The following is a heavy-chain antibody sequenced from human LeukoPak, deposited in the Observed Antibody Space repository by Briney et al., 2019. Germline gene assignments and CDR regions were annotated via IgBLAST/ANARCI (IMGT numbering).Heavy chain of an antibody. Sequence: GGSLRLSCAASGFTFSSYAMSWVRQAPGKGLEWVSAISGSGGSTYYADSVKGRFTISRDNSKNTLYLQMNSLRAEDTAVYYCARATYCTNGVCYTSQNAFDIWGQGTMVTVSS. CDR1: GFTFSSYA. CDR3: ARATYCTNGVCYTSQNAFDI. V-gene: IGHV3-23*01. CDR2: ISGSGGST. J-gene: IGHJ3*02. D-gene: IGHD2-8*01.